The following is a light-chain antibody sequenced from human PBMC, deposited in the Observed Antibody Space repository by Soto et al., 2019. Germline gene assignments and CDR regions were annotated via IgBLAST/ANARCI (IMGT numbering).Light chain of an antibody. CDR2: DAS. CDR1: QSISNN. V-gene: IGKV3-15*01. CDR3: QQYNNWPPWT. Sequence: VMTQSPATLSVSPGERATLSCRASQSISNNLAWYQQRPGQAPRLLIYDASTRATGVPARFSGGGSGTAFTLTISGLQSEDFAVYYCQQYNNWPPWTFGQGTEVKIK. J-gene: IGKJ1*01.